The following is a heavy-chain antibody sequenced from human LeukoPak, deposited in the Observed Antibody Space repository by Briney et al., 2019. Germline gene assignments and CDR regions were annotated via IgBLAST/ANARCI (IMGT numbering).Heavy chain of an antibody. D-gene: IGHD6-13*01. J-gene: IGHJ4*02. CDR2: VKQDGSET. V-gene: IGHV3-7*03. CDR3: AREGIYNSRRSADY. Sequence: GGSLRLSCAASGFSFSSYWMSWVRQAPGKGLEWMANVKQDGSETCYVDSMKGRFTISRDNAKNSLYLQVNSLRTEDTAVYYCAREGIYNSRRSADYWGQGTLVTVSS. CDR1: GFSFSSYW.